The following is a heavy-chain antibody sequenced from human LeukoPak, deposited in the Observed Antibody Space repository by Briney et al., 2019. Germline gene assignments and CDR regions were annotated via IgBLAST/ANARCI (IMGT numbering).Heavy chain of an antibody. Sequence: SETLSLTCAVYGGSFSGYYWSWIRQPPGKGLEWIGEINHSGSTNYNPSLKGRVTISVDTSKNQFSLKLTSVTAADTAVYYCARAASYDSLTGFTHWGQGTLVTVSS. D-gene: IGHD3-9*01. CDR2: INHSGST. CDR1: GGSFSGYY. J-gene: IGHJ4*02. V-gene: IGHV4-34*01. CDR3: ARAASYDSLTGFTH.